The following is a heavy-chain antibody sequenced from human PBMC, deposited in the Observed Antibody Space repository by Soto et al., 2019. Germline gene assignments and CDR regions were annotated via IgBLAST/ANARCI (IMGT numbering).Heavy chain of an antibody. J-gene: IGHJ4*02. D-gene: IGHD4-17*01. CDR2: IYWDDDK. Sequence: QITLKESGPTLVRPAQTLTLTCDFSGFSLSTYHMGVAWIRQPPGTALEWLALIYWDDDKRYSPSLKDRLAISKDTSSNQVVLTITNMDPGDTATYFCAHAGDYDLLTFDHWGPGTLGTVSS. CDR3: AHAGDYDLLTFDH. V-gene: IGHV2-5*02. CDR1: GFSLSTYHMG.